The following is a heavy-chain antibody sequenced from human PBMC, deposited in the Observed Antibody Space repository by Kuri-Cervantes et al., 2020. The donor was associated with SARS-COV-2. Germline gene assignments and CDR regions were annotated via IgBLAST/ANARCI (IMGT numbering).Heavy chain of an antibody. Sequence: GESLKISCAASGFTFTGYYMHWVRQAPGQGLEWMGWISAYNGNTNYAQKLQGRVTMTTDTSTSTAYMELSSLRSEDTAVYYCAIARGHNWNYDFDYWGQGTLVTVSS. CDR2: ISAYNGNT. CDR3: AIARGHNWNYDFDY. D-gene: IGHD1-7*01. CDR1: GFTFTGYY. J-gene: IGHJ4*02. V-gene: IGHV1-18*04.